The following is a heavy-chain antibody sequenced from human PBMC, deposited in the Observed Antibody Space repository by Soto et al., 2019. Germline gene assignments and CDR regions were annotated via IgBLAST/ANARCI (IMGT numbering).Heavy chain of an antibody. Sequence: AKGSCRVSGYTLTELSMYWVRQAPGKGLEWMGGISAYDGKTIYAQKLQGRVTMTTDTSTSTAYMELRSLRSDDTAVYYCAIAGTDVDYWGQGTLVTVSS. V-gene: IGHV1-24*01. CDR3: AIAGTDVDY. J-gene: IGHJ4*02. CDR2: ISAYDGKT. CDR1: GYTLTELS. D-gene: IGHD1-7*01.